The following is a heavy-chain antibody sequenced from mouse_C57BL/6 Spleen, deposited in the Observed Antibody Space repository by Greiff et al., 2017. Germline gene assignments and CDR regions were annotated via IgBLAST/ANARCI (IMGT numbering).Heavy chain of an antibody. CDR3: ARRKGEGYFDV. CDR2: IDPSDSET. V-gene: IGHV1-52*01. CDR1: GYTFTSYW. J-gene: IGHJ1*03. Sequence: QVQLQQPGAELVRPGSSVKLSCKASGYTFTSYWMHWVKQRPIQGLEWIGNIDPSDSETHYNQKFKDKATLTVDKSSSTAYMQLSSLTSEDSAVYYCARRKGEGYFDVWGTGTTVTVSS.